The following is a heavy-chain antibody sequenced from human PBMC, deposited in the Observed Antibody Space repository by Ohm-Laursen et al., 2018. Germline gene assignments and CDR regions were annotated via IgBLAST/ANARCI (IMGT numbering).Heavy chain of an antibody. V-gene: IGHV3-20*01. CDR1: GFTFDDYG. CDR2: INWNGGST. Sequence: SLRLSCTAPGFTFDDYGMSWVRQAPGKGLEWVSGINWNGGSTGYADSVKGRFTISRDNAKNSLYLQMNSLRAEDTALYHCARVPGWLDDYYYYGMDVWGQGTTVTVSS. J-gene: IGHJ6*02. D-gene: IGHD6-19*01. CDR3: ARVPGWLDDYYYYGMDV.